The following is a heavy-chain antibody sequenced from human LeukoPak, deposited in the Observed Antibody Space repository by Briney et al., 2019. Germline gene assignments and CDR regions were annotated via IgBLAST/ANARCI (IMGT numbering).Heavy chain of an antibody. D-gene: IGHD5-12*01. CDR1: GFTFSSYG. V-gene: IGHV3-23*01. Sequence: GGSLRLSCAASGFTFSSYGIHWVRQAPGKGLEWVSAISGSGGSTYYADSVKGRFTISRDNSKNTLYLQMNSLRAEDTAVYYCAKDQRVDIVATIYDYWGQGTLVTVSS. J-gene: IGHJ4*02. CDR2: ISGSGGST. CDR3: AKDQRVDIVATIYDY.